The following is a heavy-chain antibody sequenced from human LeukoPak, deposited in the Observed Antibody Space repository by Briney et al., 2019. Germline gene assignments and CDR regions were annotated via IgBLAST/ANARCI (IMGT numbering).Heavy chain of an antibody. CDR2: IHYSGST. CDR1: GGSISSYY. V-gene: IGHV4-59*01. D-gene: IGHD5-12*01. Sequence: SETLSLTCTVSGGSISSYYWSWIRQPPGKGLEWIGYIHYSGSTHYNPSLKSRVTISVDTSTNQVSLKLRSVTAADTAVYYCARTTEGYAGGPGYSYYYYMDVWGKGTTVTISS. CDR3: ARTTEGYAGGPGYSYYYYMDV. J-gene: IGHJ6*03.